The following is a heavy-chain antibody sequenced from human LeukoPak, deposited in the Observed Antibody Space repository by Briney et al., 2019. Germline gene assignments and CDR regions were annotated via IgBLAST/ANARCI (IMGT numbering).Heavy chain of an antibody. V-gene: IGHV3-23*01. Sequence: GGSLRLSCAASGFTFSSYAMSWVRQAPGKGLEWVSAISGSGGSTYYADSVKGRFTISRDNSKNTLYLQMNSRRAEDTAVYYCAKDCRGYSYGYFDYWGQGTLVTVSS. CDR2: ISGSGGST. CDR3: AKDCRGYSYGYFDY. D-gene: IGHD5-18*01. CDR1: GFTFSSYA. J-gene: IGHJ4*02.